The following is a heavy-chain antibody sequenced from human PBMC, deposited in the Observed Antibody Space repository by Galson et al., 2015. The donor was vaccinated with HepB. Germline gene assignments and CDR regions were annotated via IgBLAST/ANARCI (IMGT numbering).Heavy chain of an antibody. J-gene: IGHJ4*02. V-gene: IGHV3-23*01. CDR2: ISGSGGST. CDR3: AKDWDKWELPSPFDY. Sequence: SMRLSCAAAGFTFSSSAMSWVRQAPGKGLEWVSAISGSGGSTYYADSVKGRFTISRDNSKNTLYLQMNSLRAEDAAVYYCAKDWDKWELPSPFDYWGQGTLVTVSS. CDR1: GFTFSSSA. D-gene: IGHD1-26*01.